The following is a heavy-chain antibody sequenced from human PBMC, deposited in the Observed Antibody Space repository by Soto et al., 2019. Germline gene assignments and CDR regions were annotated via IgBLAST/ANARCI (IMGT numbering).Heavy chain of an antibody. J-gene: IGHJ4*02. CDR1: GYSFTNYW. D-gene: IGHD2-2*02. V-gene: IGHV5-51*01. CDR2: IYPGDSNT. Sequence: PXECLKIAFQGSGYSFTNYWIGWVRQMPGKGLEWMGIIYPGDSNTRYSPSFQGQVTISADKSISTAYLQWSSLKASDTAMYYCARQGYCSSTACYTVDYWGQGTLVTVSS. CDR3: ARQGYCSSTACYTVDY.